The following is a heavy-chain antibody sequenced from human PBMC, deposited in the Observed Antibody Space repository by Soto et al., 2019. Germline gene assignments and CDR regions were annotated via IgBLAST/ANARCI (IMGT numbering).Heavy chain of an antibody. Sequence: GGSLRLSCAASGFTFDDYGMSWVRQAPGKGLEWVSGINWNGGSTGYADSVKGRFTISRDNAKNSLYLQMNSLRAEDTALYYCARDRYYGSGSYIGGVDYWGQGTLVTVSS. D-gene: IGHD3-10*01. J-gene: IGHJ4*02. CDR3: ARDRYYGSGSYIGGVDY. CDR2: INWNGGST. V-gene: IGHV3-20*04. CDR1: GFTFDDYG.